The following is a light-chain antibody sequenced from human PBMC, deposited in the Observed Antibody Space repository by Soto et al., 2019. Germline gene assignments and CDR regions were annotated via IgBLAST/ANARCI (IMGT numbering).Light chain of an antibody. CDR1: QSVSSN. CDR2: GAS. CDR3: QQYNNWPPWT. J-gene: IGKJ1*01. Sequence: EIVMTQSPATLSVSPGERATLSCRASQSVSSNLAWYQQKPGQAPRLLIYGASTRATGIPARFSGSGSGTEFTLTISSLQSEDFAGYYGQQYNNWPPWTFGHGTKVEIK. V-gene: IGKV3D-15*01.